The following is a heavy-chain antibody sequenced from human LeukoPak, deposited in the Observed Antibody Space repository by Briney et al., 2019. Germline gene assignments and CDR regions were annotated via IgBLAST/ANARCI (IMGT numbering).Heavy chain of an antibody. J-gene: IGHJ6*03. Sequence: GGSLRLSCTASGFIFSDYVMIWVRQAPGKGLEWVSGITASGDRTYYGDSVKGRFTISRDSSKNTLYLQMNSLRAEDTAVYYCAKDRCSNGIGCLYYYMDVWGKGTTVTISS. CDR3: AKDRCSNGIGCLYYYMDV. CDR2: ITASGDRT. CDR1: GFIFSDYV. V-gene: IGHV3-23*01. D-gene: IGHD2-8*01.